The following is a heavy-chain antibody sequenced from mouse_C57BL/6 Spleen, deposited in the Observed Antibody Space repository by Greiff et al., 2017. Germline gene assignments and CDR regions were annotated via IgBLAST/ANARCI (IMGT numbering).Heavy chain of an antibody. V-gene: IGHV1-64*01. CDR2: IHPNSGST. CDR3: ARYDYDWFDY. D-gene: IGHD2-4*01. J-gene: IGHJ2*01. CDR1: GYTFTSYW. Sequence: VQLQQPGAELVKPGASVKLSCKASGYTFTSYWMHWVKQRPGQGLEWIGMIHPNSGSTNYNEKFKSKATLTVDKSSSTAYMQLSSLTAEDSAVYYCARYDYDWFDYWGQGTTLTVSS.